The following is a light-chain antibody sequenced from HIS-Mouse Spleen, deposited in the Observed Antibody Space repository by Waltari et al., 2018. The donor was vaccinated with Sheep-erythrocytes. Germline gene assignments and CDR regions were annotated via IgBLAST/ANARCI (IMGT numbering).Light chain of an antibody. Sequence: EIVLTQSPGTLSLSPGERATLSCRASQSVSSSYLAWYQQKPGQAPRLLIYGASSRATGIPDRFSGSGSGTDFTLTISRLEPEDFAVCYCQQYGSSPWPFGQGTKVEIK. CDR1: QSVSSSY. CDR3: QQYGSSPWP. V-gene: IGKV3-20*01. J-gene: IGKJ1*01. CDR2: GAS.